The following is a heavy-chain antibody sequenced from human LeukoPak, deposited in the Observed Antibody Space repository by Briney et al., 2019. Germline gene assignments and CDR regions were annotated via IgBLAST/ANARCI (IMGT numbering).Heavy chain of an antibody. D-gene: IGHD4-23*01. J-gene: IGHJ5*01. V-gene: IGHV4-4*08. CDR1: SGSISTYY. CDR2: VYNRGST. Sequence: PSETLSLTCTVSSGSISTYYWSWIRQSPGKGLEWIGYVYNRGSTNYNPSLESRVTISIDMSKNQFSLKLSSVTAADSAVYYCVRTPAVVMYNWFDSWGQGTLVTVSS. CDR3: VRTPAVVMYNWFDS.